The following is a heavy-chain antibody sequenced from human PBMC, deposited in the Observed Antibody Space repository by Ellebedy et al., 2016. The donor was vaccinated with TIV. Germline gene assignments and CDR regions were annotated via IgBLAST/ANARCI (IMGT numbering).Heavy chain of an antibody. D-gene: IGHD6-13*01. V-gene: IGHV4-59*12. CDR3: ARDKMDIAAAGTNWFDP. CDR2: IYYSGST. CDR1: GFTFSSYA. Sequence: ESLKISCAASGFTFSSYAMSWIRQPPGKGLEWIGYIYYSGSTNYNPSLKSRVTISVDTSKNQFSLKLSSVTAADTAVYYCARDKMDIAAAGTNWFDPWGQGTLVTVSS. J-gene: IGHJ5*02.